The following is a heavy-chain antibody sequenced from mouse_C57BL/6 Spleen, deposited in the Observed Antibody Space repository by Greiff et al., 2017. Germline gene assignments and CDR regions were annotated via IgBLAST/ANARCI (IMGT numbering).Heavy chain of an antibody. D-gene: IGHD2-14*01. V-gene: IGHV7-1*01. CDR2: SRNKANDYTT. J-gene: IGHJ4*01. Sequence: EVMLVESGGGLVQSGRSLRLSCATSGFTFSDFYMEWVRQAPGKGLEWIAASRNKANDYTTEYSASVKGRFIVSRDTSQSILYLQMNALRAEDTAIYYCARDAGYGRRGAMDYWGQGTSVTVSS. CDR1: GFTFSDFY. CDR3: ARDAGYGRRGAMDY.